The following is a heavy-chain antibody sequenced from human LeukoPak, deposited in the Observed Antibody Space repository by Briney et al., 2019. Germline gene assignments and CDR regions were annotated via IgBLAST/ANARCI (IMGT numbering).Heavy chain of an antibody. J-gene: IGHJ3*02. CDR2: IYYSGST. V-gene: IGHV4-59*01. CDR1: GGSISSYY. Sequence: SETLSLTCTVSGGSISSYYRSWIRQPPGKGLEWIGYIYYSGSTNYNPSLKSRVTISVDTSKNQFSLKLSSVTAADTAVYYCARVYPSVDNDAFDIWGQGTMVTVSS. D-gene: IGHD3-9*01. CDR3: ARVYPSVDNDAFDI.